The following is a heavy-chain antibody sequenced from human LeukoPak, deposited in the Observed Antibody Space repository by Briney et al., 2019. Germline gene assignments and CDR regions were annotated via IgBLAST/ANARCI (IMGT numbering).Heavy chain of an antibody. D-gene: IGHD1-26*01. J-gene: IGHJ6*02. Sequence: GSVKVSRRSSGYTFTGHYMHWVRQVPGQGVEWMGWIYLNSGDPKYEQKFQGRVTMTRDTSISTAYMELKRLTSDDSAIYYCARVQGELHGYYFVMDVWGQGTTVTVSS. CDR1: GYTFTGHY. V-gene: IGHV1-2*02. CDR3: ARVQGELHGYYFVMDV. CDR2: IYLNSGDP.